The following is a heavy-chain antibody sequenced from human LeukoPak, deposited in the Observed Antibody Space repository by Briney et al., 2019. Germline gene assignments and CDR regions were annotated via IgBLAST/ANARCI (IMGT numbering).Heavy chain of an antibody. CDR3: ARVRHSSGWYVDY. CDR1: GGSISSYY. J-gene: IGHJ4*02. Sequence: PSETLSLTCTVSGGSISSYYWSWIRQPPGKGLEWIGYIYYSVKSRVTISIDTSKNQFSLKLSSVTAADTAVYYCARVRHSSGWYVDYWGQGTLVTVSS. CDR2: IYYSV. V-gene: IGHV4-59*01. D-gene: IGHD6-19*01.